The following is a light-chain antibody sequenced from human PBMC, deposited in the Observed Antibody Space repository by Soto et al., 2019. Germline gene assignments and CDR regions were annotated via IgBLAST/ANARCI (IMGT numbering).Light chain of an antibody. CDR2: GAS. CDR1: QSVSSSY. CDR3: QQYGSSPFIT. Sequence: EIVLTQSAGTLSLSPGERATLFCRAIQSVSSSYLAWYQQKPGQAPRLLIYGASSRATGIPDRFSGSGSGTDFTLTISRLEPEDFAVYYCQQYGSSPFITFGQGTRLEIK. V-gene: IGKV3-20*01. J-gene: IGKJ5*01.